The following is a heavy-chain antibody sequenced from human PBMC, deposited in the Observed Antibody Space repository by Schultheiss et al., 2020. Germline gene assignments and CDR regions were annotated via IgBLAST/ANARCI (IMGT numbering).Heavy chain of an antibody. D-gene: IGHD3-3*01. V-gene: IGHV1-18*01. J-gene: IGHJ6*02. CDR3: ARDRRGGTIFGYYYYYYGMDV. Sequence: ASVKVSCKASGYTFTSSGISWVRQATGQGLEWMGWMNPNSGNTGYAQNFQGRVTMTTDTSTSTASMELRSLRSDDTAVYYCARDRRGGTIFGYYYYYYGMDVWGQGTTVTVSS. CDR2: MNPNSGNT. CDR1: GYTFTSSG.